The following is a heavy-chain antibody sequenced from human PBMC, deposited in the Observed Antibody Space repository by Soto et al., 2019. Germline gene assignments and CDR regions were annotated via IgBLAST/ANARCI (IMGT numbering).Heavy chain of an antibody. D-gene: IGHD3-3*01. V-gene: IGHV1-69*13. Sequence: SVKVSCKASGGTFSSYAISWVRQAPGQGLEWMGGIIPIFGTANYAQKFQGRVTITADESTSTAYMELSSLRSEDTAVYYCARGYYDFWSGYYYNWFDPWGQGTLVTVSS. CDR1: GGTFSSYA. CDR3: ARGYYDFWSGYYYNWFDP. J-gene: IGHJ5*02. CDR2: IIPIFGTA.